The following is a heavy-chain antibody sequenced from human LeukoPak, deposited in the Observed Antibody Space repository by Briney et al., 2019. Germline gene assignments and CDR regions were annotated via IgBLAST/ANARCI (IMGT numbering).Heavy chain of an antibody. J-gene: IGHJ5*02. D-gene: IGHD6-19*01. Sequence: PSETLSLTCAVYGGSLSDYYWSWIRQPPGMGLEWIGEINHSGETNYNPSLKSRVAMSVDTSKNQFSLELRSVTAADTAMYCCTRGQWLDISWGQGTLVTVSS. CDR1: GGSLSDYY. CDR2: INHSGET. V-gene: IGHV4-34*01. CDR3: TRGQWLDIS.